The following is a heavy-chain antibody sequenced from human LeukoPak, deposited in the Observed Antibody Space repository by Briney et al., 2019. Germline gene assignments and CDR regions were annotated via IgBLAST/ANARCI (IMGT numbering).Heavy chain of an antibody. CDR2: INPNSGGT. CDR3: ARVSYSYGYGIDY. V-gene: IGHV1-2*02. CDR1: GYTFTGYY. D-gene: IGHD5-18*01. Sequence: ASVKVSCKASGYTFTGYYMHWVRQAPGQGLEWMGWINPNSGGTNYAQKFQGRVTMTRDTSISTAYMELSRLRSDDTAVYYCARVSYSYGYGIDYWGQGTLVTVSS. J-gene: IGHJ4*02.